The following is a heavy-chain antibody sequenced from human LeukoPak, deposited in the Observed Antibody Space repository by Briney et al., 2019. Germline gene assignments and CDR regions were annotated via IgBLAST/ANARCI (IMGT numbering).Heavy chain of an antibody. D-gene: IGHD4-23*01. V-gene: IGHV3-23*01. Sequence: GGSLRLSCAASGFTFSRFTMNWVRQAPGKGLEWVSGISGSDSSTYYADFVKGRFTISRDNSKNTLYLQMNSLRADDTAVYYCAKGGGWLYYFDYWGQGTLVTVSS. CDR3: AKGGGWLYYFDY. CDR1: GFTFSRFT. CDR2: ISGSDSST. J-gene: IGHJ4*02.